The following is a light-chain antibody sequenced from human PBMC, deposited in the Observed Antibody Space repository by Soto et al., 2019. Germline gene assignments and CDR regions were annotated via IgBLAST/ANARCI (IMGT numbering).Light chain of an antibody. Sequence: DVVVTPSPLSLPVTLGRPASISCRSRQSLVYTDGDTYLNWLQQRPGQSPRRLIYRVSNRGSGGADRCSGSGSCTDVTLKISRVEAEDVGVSYFMQGTHWPPYTFGQGTKLEIK. V-gene: IGKV2-30*01. J-gene: IGKJ2*01. CDR3: MQGTHWPPYT. CDR2: RVS. CDR1: QSLVYTDGDTY.